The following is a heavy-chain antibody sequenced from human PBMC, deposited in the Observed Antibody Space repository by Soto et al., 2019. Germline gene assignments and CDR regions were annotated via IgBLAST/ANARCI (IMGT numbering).Heavy chain of an antibody. CDR3: ARPNYYDSSGYYYYYYYGMDV. D-gene: IGHD3-22*01. J-gene: IGHJ6*02. V-gene: IGHV3-48*02. CDR1: GFPFSSYS. CDR2: ISSSSSAI. Sequence: PGGSLIVSCAASGFPFSSYSMNWVRQAPGKGLEWVSYISSSSSAIYYADSVKGRFTISRDNAKNSLYLQMNSLRDEDTAVYYCARPNYYDSSGYYYYYYYGMDVWGQGTTVTVSS.